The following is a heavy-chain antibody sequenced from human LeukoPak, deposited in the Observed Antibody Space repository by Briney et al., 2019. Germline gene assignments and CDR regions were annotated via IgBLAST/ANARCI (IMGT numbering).Heavy chain of an antibody. CDR1: GGSISSYY. V-gene: IGHV4-59*01. CDR3: ARDSSSGSNWFDP. CDR2: IYYSGST. Sequence: SETLSLTCTVSGGSISSYYWRWIRQPPGKGLEWIGYIYYSGSTNYNPSLKSRVTISVDTSKNQFSLKLSSVTAADTAVYYCARDSSSGSNWFDPWGQGTLVTVSS. J-gene: IGHJ5*02. D-gene: IGHD3-22*01.